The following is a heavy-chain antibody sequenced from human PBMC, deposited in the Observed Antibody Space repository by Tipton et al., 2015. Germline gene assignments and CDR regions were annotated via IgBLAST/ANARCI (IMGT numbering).Heavy chain of an antibody. J-gene: IGHJ4*02. CDR2: ISYTDGA. D-gene: IGHD3-9*01. Sequence: TLSLTCTVSGGSISSYYWSWIRQSPGKGLEWIGYISYTDGAHYNPALKSRVTMSRDTSKNQFSLKLTSVTAADTAVYYCACQDYDSLTRDYQTVDYWGQGTLVTVSS. CDR1: GGSISSYY. CDR3: ACQDYDSLTRDYQTVDY. V-gene: IGHV4-59*08.